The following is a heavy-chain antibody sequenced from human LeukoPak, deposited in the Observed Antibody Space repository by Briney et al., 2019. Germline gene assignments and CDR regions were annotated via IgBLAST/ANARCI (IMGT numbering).Heavy chain of an antibody. CDR2: ISGGGGST. V-gene: IGHV3-23*01. J-gene: IGHJ6*02. CDR3: ARGDCSSSSCSGFYGMDV. Sequence: GGSLRLSCEASGFTLSSYVMGWVRQAPGKGLEWVSLISGGGGSTYYADSVKGRFIVSRDNSKNTLYMELNSLRVEDTAVYYCARGDCSSSSCSGFYGMDVWGQGTTVTVSS. D-gene: IGHD2-2*01. CDR1: GFTLSSYV.